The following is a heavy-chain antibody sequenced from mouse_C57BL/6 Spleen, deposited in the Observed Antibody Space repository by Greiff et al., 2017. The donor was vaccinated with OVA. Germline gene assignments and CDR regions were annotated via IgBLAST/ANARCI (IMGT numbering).Heavy chain of an antibody. Sequence: VQRVESGAELVRPGTSVKVSCKASGYAFTNYLIEWVKQRPGQGLEWIGVINPGSGGTNYNEKFKGKATLTADKSSSTAYMQLSSLTSEDSAVYFCARGGYYGYYAMDYWGQGTSVTVSS. CDR3: ARGGYYGYYAMDY. V-gene: IGHV1-54*01. D-gene: IGHD1-1*01. CDR2: INPGSGGT. J-gene: IGHJ4*01. CDR1: GYAFTNYL.